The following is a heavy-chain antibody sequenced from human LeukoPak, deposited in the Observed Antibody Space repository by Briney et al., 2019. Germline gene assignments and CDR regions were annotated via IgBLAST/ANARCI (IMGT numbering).Heavy chain of an antibody. CDR3: AKYRLGPRSHFDF. D-gene: IGHD3-16*01. CDR1: GFTFTSYP. V-gene: IGHV3-23*01. Sequence: PGGSLTLSCAASGFTFTSYPMNWVRQPPGKGLEWVSTIGSSGDTTYYADSVKGRFTVSRDNSKNTLFLQMNSTRAEATAVYYCAKYRLGPRSHFDFWGQGTLVTVSS. CDR2: IGSSGDTT. J-gene: IGHJ4*02.